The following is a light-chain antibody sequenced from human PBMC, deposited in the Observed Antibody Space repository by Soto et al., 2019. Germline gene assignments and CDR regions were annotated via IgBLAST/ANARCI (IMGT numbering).Light chain of an antibody. CDR3: QQYGSSPFT. CDR1: QSVSNSF. J-gene: IGKJ3*01. Sequence: EIVLTQFPGTLSLSPGERVTLSCMASQSVSNSFLAWYQQKPGQAPRLLIYNAASRAGGIPDRFRGSGSGTDFTLTISRLEPEDFAVYYCQQYGSSPFTFGPGTKVEIK. CDR2: NAA. V-gene: IGKV3-20*01.